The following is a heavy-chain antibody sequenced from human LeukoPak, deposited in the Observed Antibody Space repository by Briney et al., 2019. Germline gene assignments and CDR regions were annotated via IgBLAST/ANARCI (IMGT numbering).Heavy chain of an antibody. J-gene: IGHJ3*02. D-gene: IGHD6-13*01. V-gene: IGHV6-1*01. CDR1: GDSVSSNSAA. Sequence: SQTLSLTCAISGDSVSSNSAAWNWIRQSPSRGLEWLGRTYYRSKWYNDYAVSVKSRITINPDTSKNQFSLQLNSVTPEDTAVYYCARDKRRSSSWAPHRRHDAFDIWGQGTIVTVSS. CDR2: TYYRSKWYN. CDR3: ARDKRRSSSWAPHRRHDAFDI.